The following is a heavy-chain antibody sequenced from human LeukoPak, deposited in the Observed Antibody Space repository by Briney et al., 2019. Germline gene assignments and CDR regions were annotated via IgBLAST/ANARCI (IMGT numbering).Heavy chain of an antibody. J-gene: IGHJ5*02. CDR1: GFTFSSYA. D-gene: IGHD3-3*01. V-gene: IGHV3-30*01. CDR3: ARAGGEAYYDFWSGYSDNWFDP. CDR2: ISYDGSNK. Sequence: GGSLRLSCAASGFTFSSYAMHWVRQAPGKGLEWVAVISYDGSNKYYADSVKGRFTISRDNSKNTLYLQMNSLRAEDTAVYYCARAGGEAYYDFWSGYSDNWFDPWGQGTLVTVSS.